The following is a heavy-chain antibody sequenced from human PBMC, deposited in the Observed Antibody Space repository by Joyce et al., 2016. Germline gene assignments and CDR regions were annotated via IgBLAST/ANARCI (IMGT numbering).Heavy chain of an antibody. CDR3: TRLQGEV. Sequence: QVQLVQSAAELKKPGASVKVSCKASGYSFVNSAISWVRQAPGQGLEWMGWISGQNGNTNYVQKFQGRVTMTPDTATSTAYMELRRLRSDDTAVYYCTRLQGEVWGQGTAVTVSS. D-gene: IGHD3-10*01. V-gene: IGHV1-18*01. CDR1: GYSFVNSA. CDR2: ISGQNGNT. J-gene: IGHJ6*02.